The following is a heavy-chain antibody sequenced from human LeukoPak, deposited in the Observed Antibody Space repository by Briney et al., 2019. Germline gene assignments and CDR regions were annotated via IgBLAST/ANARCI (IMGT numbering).Heavy chain of an antibody. D-gene: IGHD3-22*01. CDR2: IIPIFGTA. Sequence: ASVKVSCKASGGTFSSYVISWVRQAPGQGLEWMGGIIPIFGTANYAQKFQGRVTITADESTSTAYMELSSLRSEDTAVYYCARGEGGQYYYDSSGYYLDNWFDPWGQGTLVTVSS. CDR1: GGTFSSYV. CDR3: ARGEGGQYYYDSSGYYLDNWFDP. J-gene: IGHJ5*02. V-gene: IGHV1-69*13.